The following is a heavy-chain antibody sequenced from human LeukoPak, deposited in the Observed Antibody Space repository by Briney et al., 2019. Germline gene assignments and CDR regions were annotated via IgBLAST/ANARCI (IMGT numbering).Heavy chain of an antibody. J-gene: IGHJ4*02. D-gene: IGHD3-22*01. CDR1: GFTFSSYW. Sequence: GGSLRLSCAASGFTFSSYWMHWVRQAPGKGLVWVSLINSDGSSTSYADSVKGRFTISRDNAKNTLYLQMNSLRAEDTAVYYCAREGYYYDGSGYSYYFDYWGQGTLVTVSS. V-gene: IGHV3-74*01. CDR2: INSDGSST. CDR3: AREGYYYDGSGYSYYFDY.